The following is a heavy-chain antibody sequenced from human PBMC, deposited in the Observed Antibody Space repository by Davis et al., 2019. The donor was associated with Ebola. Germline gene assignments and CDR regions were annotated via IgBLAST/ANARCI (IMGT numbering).Heavy chain of an antibody. Sequence: GGSLRLSCAASGFTFSSYAMSWVRQAPGKGLEWVSYISSSGSTIYYADSVKGRFTISRDNAKNSLYLEMNSLRAEDTAVFYCARDRWPNLASYYGMDVWGQGTTVTVSS. CDR2: ISSSGSTI. CDR3: ARDRWPNLASYYGMDV. J-gene: IGHJ6*02. D-gene: IGHD4-23*01. V-gene: IGHV3-48*04. CDR1: GFTFSSYA.